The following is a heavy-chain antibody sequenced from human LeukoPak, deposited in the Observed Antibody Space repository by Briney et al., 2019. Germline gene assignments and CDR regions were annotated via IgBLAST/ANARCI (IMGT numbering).Heavy chain of an antibody. CDR3: AIIVGATGDFDY. J-gene: IGHJ4*02. CDR2: ISYDGSNK. CDR1: GFTFSSYG. Sequence: GGSLRLSCAASGFTFSSYGMHWDRQAPGKGPEWVAVISYDGSNKYYADSVKGRFTISRDNSKNTLYLQMNSLRAEDTAVYYCAIIVGATGDFDYWGQGTLVTVSS. D-gene: IGHD1-26*01. V-gene: IGHV3-30*03.